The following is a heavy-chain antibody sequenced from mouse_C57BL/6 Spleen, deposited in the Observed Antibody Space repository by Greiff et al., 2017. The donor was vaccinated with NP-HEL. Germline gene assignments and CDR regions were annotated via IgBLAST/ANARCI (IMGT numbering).Heavy chain of an antibody. J-gene: IGHJ2*01. CDR2: IYPGDGDT. V-gene: IGHV1-82*01. D-gene: IGHD4-1*01. Sequence: QVQLQQSGPELVKPGASVKISCKASGYAFSSSWMNWVKQRPGKGLEWIGRIYPGDGDTNYNGKFKGKATLTADKSSSTAYMQLSSLTSEDSAVYFCARVGGSYYFDYWGQGTTLTVSS. CDR3: ARVGGSYYFDY. CDR1: GYAFSSSW.